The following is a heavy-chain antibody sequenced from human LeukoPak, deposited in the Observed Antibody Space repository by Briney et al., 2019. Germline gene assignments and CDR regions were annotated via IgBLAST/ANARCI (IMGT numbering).Heavy chain of an antibody. CDR2: INPNSGGT. CDR3: ARTFLGTPMVTLDY. V-gene: IGHV1-2*02. CDR1: GYSFTDYY. D-gene: IGHD5-18*01. Sequence: ASVKVSCKSSGYSFTDYYMYWVRQAPGQGLEWMGWINPNSGGTNYAQKFQGRVTMTRDTSISTVYMALSRLRSDDTAVYYCARTFLGTPMVTLDYWGQGTLVTVSS. J-gene: IGHJ4*02.